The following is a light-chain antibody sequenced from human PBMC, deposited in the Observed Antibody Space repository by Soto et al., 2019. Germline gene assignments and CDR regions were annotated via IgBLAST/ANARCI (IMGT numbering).Light chain of an antibody. Sequence: AVAQSPPTLSLSKGERATLSCRASQSVSYYLAWYQQKPGQAPRLLIYDASSRATGVPDRFSGSGSGTDFTLTISRLEPEEFAVYYCKHCHPYGDASSQTFCRGTIVDI. CDR1: QSVSYY. V-gene: IGKV3D-20*02. J-gene: IGKJ3*01. CDR2: DAS. CDR3: KHCHPYGDASSQT.